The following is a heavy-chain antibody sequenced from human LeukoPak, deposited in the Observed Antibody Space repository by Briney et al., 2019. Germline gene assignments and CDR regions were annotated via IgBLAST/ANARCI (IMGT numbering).Heavy chain of an antibody. CDR3: ARDRNDYDFWSGYSMSYFDY. D-gene: IGHD3-3*01. V-gene: IGHV3-20*04. CDR2: IKWNGGGT. CDR1: GFTFEDYD. Sequence: GGSLRLSCAASGFTFEDYDMNWVRQAPGKGLEWVSGIKWNGGGTGYADSVRGRFTISRDNAKNSLYLQMNSLRAEDTALYYCARDRNDYDFWSGYSMSYFDYWGQGTLVTVSS. J-gene: IGHJ4*02.